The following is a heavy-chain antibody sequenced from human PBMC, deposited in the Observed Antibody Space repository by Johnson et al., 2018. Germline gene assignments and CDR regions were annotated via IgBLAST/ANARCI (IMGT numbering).Heavy chain of an antibody. Sequence: VQLLESGGGVVQPGRSLRLSCSASGFTFRTSGLHWVRQAPGKGLEWVAFISTDGSNKNHADPVRRRFTISRDTSKNTLYLHMSSLRPDDTAVYNWAKDDRDNHYWGQGTLVTVSS. CDR2: ISTDGSNK. J-gene: IGHJ4*02. V-gene: IGHV3-30*18. CDR1: GFTFRTSG. D-gene: IGHD1-1*01. CDR3: AKDDRDNHY.